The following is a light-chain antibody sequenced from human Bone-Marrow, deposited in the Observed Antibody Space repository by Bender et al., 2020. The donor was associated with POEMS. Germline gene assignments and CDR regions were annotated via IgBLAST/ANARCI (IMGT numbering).Light chain of an antibody. V-gene: IGLV2-8*01. CDR2: EVT. J-gene: IGLJ1*01. CDR3: CSYAGSSTYV. CDR1: SSDVGGYDY. Sequence: QSALTQHPSASGSLGQSVTISCTGTSSDVGGYDYVSWYQQHPGNVPKLVIYEVTKRPSGVPDRFSGSKSGNTASLTISGLQAEDEADYYCCSYAGSSTYVFGTGTKVTVL.